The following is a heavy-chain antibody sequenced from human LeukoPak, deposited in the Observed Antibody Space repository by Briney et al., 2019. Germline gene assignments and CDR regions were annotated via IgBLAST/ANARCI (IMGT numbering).Heavy chain of an antibody. Sequence: SQTLSLTCTVSGGSINSGNYYWSWIRQYPGKGLEWIGYIPYSGSTYYNPSLKSRVTISVDTSKNQLSLKLNSVTAADTAVYYCARDAYYDSSGYRKDAFDIWGQGTMVTVSS. CDR3: ARDAYYDSSGYRKDAFDI. V-gene: IGHV4-31*03. CDR2: IPYSGST. D-gene: IGHD3-22*01. CDR1: GGSINSGNYY. J-gene: IGHJ3*02.